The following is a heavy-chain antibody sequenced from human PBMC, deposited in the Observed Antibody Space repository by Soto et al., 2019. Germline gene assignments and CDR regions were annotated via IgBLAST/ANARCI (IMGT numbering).Heavy chain of an antibody. D-gene: IGHD5-12*01. CDR1: GFTFTSSA. J-gene: IGHJ4*02. CDR2: IVVGSGNT. Sequence: ASVKVSCKASGFTFTSSAVQWERQARGQRLEWTGWIVVGSGNTNHAQKFQERVTITRDMSTSTAYMELSSLRSEDTAVYYCAAYSGYDRLMVLGLIWGQGTLVTVSS. V-gene: IGHV1-58*01. CDR3: AAYSGYDRLMVLGLI.